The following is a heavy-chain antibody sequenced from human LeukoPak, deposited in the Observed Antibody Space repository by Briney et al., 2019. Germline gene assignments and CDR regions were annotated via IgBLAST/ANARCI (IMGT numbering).Heavy chain of an antibody. Sequence: GGSLRLSCAASGFTFNYAMTWARQPPGKGLEWVSAISGSGGSTYYADSVKGRFTISKDNSKNTLYLLMSSLRPEDTAVYYCAKPVGDILTGYYFDYWGQGTLVTVSS. J-gene: IGHJ4*02. CDR3: AKPVGDILTGYYFDY. D-gene: IGHD3-9*01. CDR2: ISGSGGST. V-gene: IGHV3-23*01. CDR1: GFTFNYA.